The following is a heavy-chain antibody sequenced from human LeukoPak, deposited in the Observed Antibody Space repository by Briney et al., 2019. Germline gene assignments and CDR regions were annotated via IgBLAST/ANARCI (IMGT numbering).Heavy chain of an antibody. CDR1: GGSISSYY. CDR3: ARERIAVAGGYYFDY. Sequence: PSETLSLTRTVSGGSISSYYWSWIRQPPGKGLEWIGYIYYSGSTNYNPSLESRVTISVDTSKNQFSLKLSSVTAADTAVYYCARERIAVAGGYYFDYWGQGTLVTVSS. CDR2: IYYSGST. J-gene: IGHJ4*02. D-gene: IGHD6-19*01. V-gene: IGHV4-59*01.